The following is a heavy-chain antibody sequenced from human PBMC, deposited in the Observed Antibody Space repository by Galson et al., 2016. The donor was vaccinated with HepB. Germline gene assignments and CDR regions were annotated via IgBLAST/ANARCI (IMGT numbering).Heavy chain of an antibody. CDR1: GFTFSTYA. J-gene: IGHJ4*02. V-gene: IGHV3-23*01. CDR3: AKYREGDFDY. CDR2: ISGRGEYT. Sequence: SLRLSCAASGFTFSTYAMSWVRQAPGKGLEWVSGISGRGEYTFYADSVKGRFTIPRDNSKNTPHLQMNSLRAEDTATYFCAKYREGDFDYWGQGALVTVSS. D-gene: IGHD3-16*02.